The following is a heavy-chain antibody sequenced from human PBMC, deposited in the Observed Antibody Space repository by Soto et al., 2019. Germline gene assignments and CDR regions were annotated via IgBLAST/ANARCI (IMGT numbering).Heavy chain of an antibody. V-gene: IGHV1-69*12. CDR1: GGTFSSYA. D-gene: IGHD5-18*01. CDR3: ARDQYSYGYDYYYGMDV. J-gene: IGHJ6*02. Sequence: QVQLVQSGAEVKKPGSSVKVSCKASGGTFSSYAISWVRQAPGQGLEWMGGIIPIFGTANYAQKFQGRVTITADESTSTAYMELSSLRSEDTAVYYCARDQYSYGYDYYYGMDVWGQVSTVTVSS. CDR2: IIPIFGTA.